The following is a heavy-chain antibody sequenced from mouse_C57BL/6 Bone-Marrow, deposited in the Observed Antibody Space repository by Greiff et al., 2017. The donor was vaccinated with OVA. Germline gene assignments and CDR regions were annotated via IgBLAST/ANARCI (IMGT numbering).Heavy chain of an antibody. J-gene: IGHJ4*01. D-gene: IGHD1-1*01. CDR2: IYPGSGST. CDR3: ARSCYGSSPYYAMDY. V-gene: IGHV1-55*01. Sequence: QVQLKQPGAELVKPGASVKMSCKASGYTFTSYWITWVKQRPGQGLEWIGDIYPGSGSTNYNEKFKSKATLTVDTSSSTAYMQLSSLTSEDSAVYYCARSCYGSSPYYAMDYWGQGTSVTVSS. CDR1: GYTFTSYW.